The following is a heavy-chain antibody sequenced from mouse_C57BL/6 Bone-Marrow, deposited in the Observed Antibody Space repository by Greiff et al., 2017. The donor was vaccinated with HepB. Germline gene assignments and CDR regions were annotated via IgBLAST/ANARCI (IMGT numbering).Heavy chain of an antibody. Sequence: EVQLVESGGGLVQSGRSLRLSCATSGFTFSDFYMEWVRQAPGKGLEWIAASRNKANDYTTEYSASVKGRFIVSRDTSQSILYLQMNALRAEDTAIYYCARDALYDYWCFDVWGTGTTVTVSS. J-gene: IGHJ1*03. CDR2: SRNKANDYTT. CDR3: ARDALYDYWCFDV. CDR1: GFTFSDFY. D-gene: IGHD2-3*01. V-gene: IGHV7-1*01.